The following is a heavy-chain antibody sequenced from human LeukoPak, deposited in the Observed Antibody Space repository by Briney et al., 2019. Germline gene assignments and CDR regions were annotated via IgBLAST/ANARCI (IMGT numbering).Heavy chain of an antibody. D-gene: IGHD6-13*01. Sequence: SETLSLTCAVYGGSFSGYYWSWIRQPPGKGLEWIGEINHSGSTNYNPSLKSRVTISVDTSKNQFSLKLRSVTAADTAVYYCARGSGYSSSWYVAQLAEFDYWGQGTLVTVSS. CDR2: INHSGST. J-gene: IGHJ4*02. CDR1: GGSFSGYY. CDR3: ARGSGYSSSWYVAQLAEFDY. V-gene: IGHV4-34*01.